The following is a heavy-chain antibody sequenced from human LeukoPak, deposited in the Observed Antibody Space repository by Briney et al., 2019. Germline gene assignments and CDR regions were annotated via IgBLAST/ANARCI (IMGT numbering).Heavy chain of an antibody. D-gene: IGHD2-21*02. V-gene: IGHV3-48*03. J-gene: IGHJ4*02. CDR1: GFTFSSYE. CDR3: ARGRGDLDY. Sequence: GGSLRLSCAASGFTFSSYEVNWVRQAPGKWLEWVSYISSSGSTIYYADSVKGRFTISRDNAKNSLYLQMNSLRAEDTAVYYCARGRGDLDYWGQGTLVTVSS. CDR2: ISSSGSTI.